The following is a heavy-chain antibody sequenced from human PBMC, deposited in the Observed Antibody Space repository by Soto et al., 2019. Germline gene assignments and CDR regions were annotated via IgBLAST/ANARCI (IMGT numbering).Heavy chain of an antibody. CDR3: ATRAGTYPS. D-gene: IGHD1-26*01. CDR2: IDPDGSDT. V-gene: IGHV3-74*01. J-gene: IGHJ5*02. CDR1: GFAFSRFP. Sequence: GGSLRLSCAASGFAFSRFPMHWVRQAPGKGLVWVSRIDPDGSDTTYADSVKGRFTISRDNAKNIVYLQMSSLRAEDAALYYCATRAGTYPSWGQGTLVTVSS.